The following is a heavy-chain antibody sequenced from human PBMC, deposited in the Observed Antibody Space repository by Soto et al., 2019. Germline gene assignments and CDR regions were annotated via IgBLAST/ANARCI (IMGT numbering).Heavy chain of an antibody. CDR3: TSALFHYNSAPPFDY. Sequence: GGSLSPSWARSAFKFAVFAIGWVSPAHGRVLEWVGYIRSRTYTETTAYDGSVEGRCNISRDDTRSIAYLQMHGLTIEDTGVYYCTSALFHYNSAPPFDYWGQGTLVTVSS. CDR1: AFKFAVFA. D-gene: IGHD3-10*01. V-gene: IGHV3-49*04. J-gene: IGHJ4*02. CDR2: IRSRTYTETT.